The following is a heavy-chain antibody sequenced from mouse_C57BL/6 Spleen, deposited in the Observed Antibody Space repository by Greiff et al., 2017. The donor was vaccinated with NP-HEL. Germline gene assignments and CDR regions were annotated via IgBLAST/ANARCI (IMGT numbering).Heavy chain of an antibody. CDR1: GFTFSDYY. J-gene: IGHJ4*01. CDR3: ARGMVTDYYAMDY. CDR2: INYDGSST. Sequence: EVNVVESEGGLVQPGSSMKLSCTASGFTFSDYYMAWVRQVPEKGLEWVANINYDGSSTYYLDSLKSRFIISRDNAKNILYLQMSSLKSEDTATYYCARGMVTDYYAMDYWGQGTSVTVSS. D-gene: IGHD2-2*01. V-gene: IGHV5-16*01.